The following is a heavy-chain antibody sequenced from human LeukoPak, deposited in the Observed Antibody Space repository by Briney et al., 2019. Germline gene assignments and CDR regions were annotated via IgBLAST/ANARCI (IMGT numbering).Heavy chain of an antibody. J-gene: IGHJ4*02. Sequence: PSETLSLTCTVSGGSISSYYWSWIRQPPGKGLEWIGYIYYSGSTNYNPSLKSRVTISVDTSKNQSPLKLSSVTAADTAVYYCASLRRYYDFWSGYYRANYFDYWGQGTLVTVSS. CDR1: GGSISSYY. CDR3: ASLRRYYDFWSGYYRANYFDY. CDR2: IYYSGST. D-gene: IGHD3-3*01. V-gene: IGHV4-59*01.